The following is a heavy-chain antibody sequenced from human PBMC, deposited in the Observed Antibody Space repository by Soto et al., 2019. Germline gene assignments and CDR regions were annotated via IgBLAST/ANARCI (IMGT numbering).Heavy chain of an antibody. Sequence: ASVKVSCKASGYTFINYYMHWVRQAPGQGLEWMGIINPSGGSTRYAQKFQGRVTMTRDTSTSTVYMELSSLRSEDTAVYYCARDEYSSSWYSWWFDPWGQGNLVTVS. CDR2: INPSGGST. J-gene: IGHJ5*02. CDR1: GYTFINYY. CDR3: ARDEYSSSWYSWWFDP. V-gene: IGHV1-46*01. D-gene: IGHD6-13*01.